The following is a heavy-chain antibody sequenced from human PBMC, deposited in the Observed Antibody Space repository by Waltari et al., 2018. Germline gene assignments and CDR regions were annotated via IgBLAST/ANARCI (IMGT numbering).Heavy chain of an antibody. D-gene: IGHD1-26*01. V-gene: IGHV4-34*01. CDR1: GGSFSGYY. J-gene: IGHJ4*02. CDR3: ARGGGWGSYSVVY. CDR2: INHSGST. Sequence: QVQLQQWGAGLLKPSETLSLTCAVYGGSFSGYYWSWIRQPPGKGLEWIGEINHSGSTNYNPSLKSRVTISVDTSKNQFSRKLSSVTAADTAVYYCARGGGWGSYSVVYWGQGTLVTVSS.